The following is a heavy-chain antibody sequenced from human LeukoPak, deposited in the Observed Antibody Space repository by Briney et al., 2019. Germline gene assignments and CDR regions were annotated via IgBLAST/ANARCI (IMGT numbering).Heavy chain of an antibody. Sequence: ASVKVSCKTSGYPFRNYDINWVRQATGQGLEWMGWINPHSGKTGYAQKFQGRVTMTTDTSASTAYMELSSLRSEDTAAYYCARLSSHYGDYKVDPWGQGTLVTVSS. CDR3: ARLSSHYGDYKVDP. CDR1: GYPFRNYD. J-gene: IGHJ5*02. V-gene: IGHV1-8*01. CDR2: INPHSGKT. D-gene: IGHD4-17*01.